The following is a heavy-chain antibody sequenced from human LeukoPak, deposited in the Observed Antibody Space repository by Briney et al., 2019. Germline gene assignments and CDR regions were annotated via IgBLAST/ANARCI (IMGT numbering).Heavy chain of an antibody. CDR2: ISAYNGNT. D-gene: IGHD6-13*01. CDR3: ARDSIAERNWFDP. J-gene: IGHJ5*02. V-gene: IGHV1-18*01. Sequence: ASVKVSCKASGYTFTSYGISWVRQAPGQGLEWMGWISAYNGNTNYAQKLQGRVTMTTDTSTSIAYMEPRSLRSDDTAVYYCARDSIAERNWFDPWGQGTLVTVSS. CDR1: GYTFTSYG.